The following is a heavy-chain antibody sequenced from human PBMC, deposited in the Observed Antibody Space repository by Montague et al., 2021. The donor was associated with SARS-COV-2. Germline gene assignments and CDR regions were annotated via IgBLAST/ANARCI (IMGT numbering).Heavy chain of an antibody. Sequence: SETLSLTCTVAGGSVTRNYYWGWIRQPPGKGLEWVGNIYYSGNTXXNPSLEGRVTISVDASKNQFSLNLTSVTAADTAVYYCARPLVRGVPKAFDIWGQGALVIVSS. J-gene: IGHJ3*02. CDR2: IYYSGNT. CDR3: ARPLVRGVPKAFDI. V-gene: IGHV4-39*01. CDR1: GGSVTRNYY. D-gene: IGHD3-10*01.